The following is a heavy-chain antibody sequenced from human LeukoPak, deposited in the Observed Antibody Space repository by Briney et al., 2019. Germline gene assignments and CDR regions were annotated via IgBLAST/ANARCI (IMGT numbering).Heavy chain of an antibody. CDR1: GFTFSGYA. V-gene: IGHV3-30*04. CDR3: AELGITMIGGV. Sequence: GGSLRLSCAASGFTFSGYAMHWVRQAPGKGLEWVAVISYDGSNKYYADSVKGRFTISRDNAKNSLYLQMNSLRAEDTAVYYCAELGITMIGGVWGKGTTVTISS. D-gene: IGHD3-10*02. CDR2: ISYDGSNK. J-gene: IGHJ6*04.